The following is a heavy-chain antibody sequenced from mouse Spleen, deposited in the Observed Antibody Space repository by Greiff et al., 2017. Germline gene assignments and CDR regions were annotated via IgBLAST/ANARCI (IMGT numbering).Heavy chain of an antibody. Sequence: QVQLQQSGAELVMPGASVKLSCTASGYTFTSYWMHWVKQRPGQGLEWIGEIDPSDSYTNYNQKFKGKATLTVDKSSSTAYMQLSSLTSEDSAVYYCARRGDYWGQGTSVTVSS. CDR1: GYTFTSYW. CDR2: IDPSDSYT. J-gene: IGHJ4*01. V-gene: IGHV1-69*01. CDR3: ARRGDY.